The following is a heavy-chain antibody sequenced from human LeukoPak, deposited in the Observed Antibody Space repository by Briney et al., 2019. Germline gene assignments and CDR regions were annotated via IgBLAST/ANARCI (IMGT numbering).Heavy chain of an antibody. Sequence: ASVKVSCKASGYTFTRYDNKWVRKATGQGLEWMGWMNPNSGNTGYAQKFQGRVTMTRNTSISTAYMELSSLRSEDTAVYYCARCCEATYYYMDVWGKGTTVTVSS. CDR3: ARCCEATYYYMDV. V-gene: IGHV1-8*01. CDR1: GYTFTRYD. J-gene: IGHJ6*03. CDR2: MNPNSGNT.